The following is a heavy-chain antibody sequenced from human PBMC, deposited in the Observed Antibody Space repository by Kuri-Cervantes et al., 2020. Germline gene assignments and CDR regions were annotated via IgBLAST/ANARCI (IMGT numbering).Heavy chain of an antibody. J-gene: IGHJ4*02. D-gene: IGHD1-26*01. V-gene: IGHV3-48*01. CDR3: AKDIQWELLNYFDY. CDR1: GFIFSAYN. CDR2: ISSSNLVT. Sequence: GESLKISCAASGFIFSAYNMNWVRQAPGKGLEWVSHISSSNLVTYYADSVKGRFIISRDKAKNSLYPQMNSLRAEDTALYYCAKDIQWELLNYFDYWGQGTLVTVSS.